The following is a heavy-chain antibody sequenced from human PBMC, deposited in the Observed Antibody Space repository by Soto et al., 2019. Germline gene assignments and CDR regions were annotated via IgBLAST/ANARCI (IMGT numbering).Heavy chain of an antibody. V-gene: IGHV3-48*02. D-gene: IGHD2-21*02. CDR3: ARLPKGSVVTG. Sequence: GGSLRLSCVGSGFSFRDHSMNWVRQPPGKGLQWISYISSSSENIYYADSVKGRFTVSRDNAKNTFFLQMNSLRDDDSAIYYCARLPKGSVVTGWGQGSLVTVSS. J-gene: IGHJ4*01. CDR1: GFSFRDHS. CDR2: ISSSSENI.